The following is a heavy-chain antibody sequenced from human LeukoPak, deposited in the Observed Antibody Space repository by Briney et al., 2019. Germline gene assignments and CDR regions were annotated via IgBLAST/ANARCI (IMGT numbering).Heavy chain of an antibody. V-gene: IGHV3-33*01. Sequence: GGSLRLSCAASGFTFSSYGMHWVRQAPGKGLEWVAVIWYDGSNKYYADSVEGRFTISRDNAKNTLYLQMNSLRTEDTAVYYCARRTVAGSLDYWGQGSLVTVSS. J-gene: IGHJ4*02. CDR2: IWYDGSNK. D-gene: IGHD6-19*01. CDR3: ARRTVAGSLDY. CDR1: GFTFSSYG.